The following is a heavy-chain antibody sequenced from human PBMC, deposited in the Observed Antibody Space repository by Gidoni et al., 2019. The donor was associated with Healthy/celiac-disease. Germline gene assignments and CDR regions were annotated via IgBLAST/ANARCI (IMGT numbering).Heavy chain of an antibody. CDR3: ARGRADV. V-gene: IGHV1-8*01. J-gene: IGHJ6*02. CDR2: MNPNSGNT. CDR1: GYTLTSYD. Sequence: HVQLLQSGAEVQKPGASEKVPCRASGYTLTSYDINGVRQATGQGLAWMGWMNPNSGNTGYAQKFQGRVTMTRIPSISTAYMELSSLRSEDTAVYYWARGRADVWGQGTTVTVSS.